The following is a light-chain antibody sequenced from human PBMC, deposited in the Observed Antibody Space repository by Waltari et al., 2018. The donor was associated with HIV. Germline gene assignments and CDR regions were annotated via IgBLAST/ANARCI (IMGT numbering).Light chain of an antibody. V-gene: IGKV2-28*01. Sequence: DLVMPQSPKSLTITPGEAASIPCTSSRTPVHRDGYDYLVWYVLKPGPPPRLLIFLGSYRAAAVPDRFGGSGSGTNFTLKIAGLEADDIGVYYCMQSLQTPTFGGGTRVEI. CDR1: RTPVHRDGYDY. CDR2: LGS. CDR3: MQSLQTPT. J-gene: IGKJ4*02.